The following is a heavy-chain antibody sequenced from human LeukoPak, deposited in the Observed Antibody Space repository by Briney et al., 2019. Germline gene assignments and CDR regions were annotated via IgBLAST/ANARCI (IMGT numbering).Heavy chain of an antibody. CDR3: ARSTQCTSCSSESIAARLPFDY. CDR2: IYHSGST. D-gene: IGHD6-6*01. J-gene: IGHJ4*02. Sequence: PSETLSLTCSVSGYSISSGYYWGWIRQPPRKGLEWIGSIYHSGSTYYNPSLKSRVTISVDTSKNQFSLKLSSVTAADTAVYYCARSTQCTSCSSESIAARLPFDYWGQGTLVTVSS. CDR1: GYSISSGYY. V-gene: IGHV4-38-2*02.